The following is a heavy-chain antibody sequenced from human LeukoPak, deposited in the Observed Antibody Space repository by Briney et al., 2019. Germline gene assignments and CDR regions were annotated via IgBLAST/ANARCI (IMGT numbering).Heavy chain of an antibody. J-gene: IGHJ4*02. CDR2: ISSSGSTI. D-gene: IGHD6-13*01. CDR1: GFTFSSYS. Sequence: GGSLRLSCAASGFTFSSYSMNWVRQAPGKGLEWVSYISSSGSTIYYADSVKGRFTISRDNAKNSLYLLMNSLRAEDTAVYYCARFSSSWLLDYWGQGTLVTVSS. V-gene: IGHV3-48*04. CDR3: ARFSSSWLLDY.